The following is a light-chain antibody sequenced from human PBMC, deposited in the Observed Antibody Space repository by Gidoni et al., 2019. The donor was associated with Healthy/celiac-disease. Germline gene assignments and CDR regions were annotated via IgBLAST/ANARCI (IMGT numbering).Light chain of an antibody. J-gene: IGLJ3*02. CDR3: QSYDSSLSGWV. CDR2: GNS. CDR1: SSNIGAGYD. V-gene: IGLV1-40*01. Sequence: QSVLTQPPSVSGAPGQRVTIPCTGSSSNIGAGYDVHWYQQRPATAPKLLIYGNSNRPSGVPDRFSGSKTGTSASLAITGLQAEDDADYYCQSYDSSLSGWVFGGGTKLTVL.